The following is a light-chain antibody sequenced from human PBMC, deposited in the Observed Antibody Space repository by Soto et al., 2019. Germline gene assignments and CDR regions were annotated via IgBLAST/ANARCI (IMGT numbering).Light chain of an antibody. CDR2: KAS. CDR3: QQHGT. V-gene: IGKV1-5*03. J-gene: IGKJ1*01. Sequence: MTQSPATLSVSPGERATLSCRASQSISSWLAWYQQKPGKAPKLLIYKASSLESGVPSRFSGSGSGTEFTLTISSLQPDDFATYYCQQHGTFGQGTKVDIK. CDR1: QSISSW.